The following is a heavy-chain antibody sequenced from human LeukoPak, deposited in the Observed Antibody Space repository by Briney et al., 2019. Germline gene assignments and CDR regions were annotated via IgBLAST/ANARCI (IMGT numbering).Heavy chain of an antibody. Sequence: PSETLSLTCTVSGGSISSYYWSWIRQPPGKGLEWIGYIYYSGSTNYNPSLKSRVTISVDTSKNQFSLKLRSVTAADTAVYYCAREPRYYYDSREYYFDYWGQGTLVTVSS. CDR2: IYYSGST. J-gene: IGHJ4*02. CDR3: AREPRYYYDSREYYFDY. V-gene: IGHV4-59*01. D-gene: IGHD3-22*01. CDR1: GGSISSYY.